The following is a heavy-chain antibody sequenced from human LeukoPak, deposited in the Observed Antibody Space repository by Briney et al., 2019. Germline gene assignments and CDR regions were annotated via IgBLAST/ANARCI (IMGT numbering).Heavy chain of an antibody. CDR1: GFTFSSYS. J-gene: IGHJ4*02. CDR3: ARGFYAIVDVEY. D-gene: IGHD2/OR15-2a*01. V-gene: IGHV3-48*01. CDR2: IISSISTI. Sequence: GGSLRLSCAASGFTFSSYSMNWVRQAPGKGLEWVSYIISSISTIYYADSVKGRFTISRDNAKNSLYLQMNSLRAEDTGVYYCARGFYAIVDVEYWGQGPLVTVSS.